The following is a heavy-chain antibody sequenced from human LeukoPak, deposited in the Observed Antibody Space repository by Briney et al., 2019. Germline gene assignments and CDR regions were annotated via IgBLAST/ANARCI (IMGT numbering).Heavy chain of an antibody. D-gene: IGHD3-16*01. CDR3: CKDLPFTGGGVLFY. CDR2: IRSRPSGGTA. CDR1: GFNFNNAW. Sequence: GGSLRLSCAASGFNFNNAWMTWVRQVPGKGLEWVGHIRSRPSGGTADYGAPVKDRFTISRDDSKNTVYLQMSSLRTEDTAVYYSCKDLPFTGGGVLFYWGHGTLVTVSS. V-gene: IGHV3-15*01. J-gene: IGHJ4*01.